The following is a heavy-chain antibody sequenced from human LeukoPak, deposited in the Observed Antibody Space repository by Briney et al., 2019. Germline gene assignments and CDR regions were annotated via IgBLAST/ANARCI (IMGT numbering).Heavy chain of an antibody. CDR2: ISHSGST. J-gene: IGHJ6*02. CDR3: ARGLSITMVRGVIIMGYYGMDV. D-gene: IGHD3-10*01. V-gene: IGHV4-34*01. Sequence: SETLSLTCAVYGGSFSGYYWSWIRQPPGKGLEWIGEISHSGSTNYDPSLKSRVTISVDTSKNQFSLKLSSVTAADTAVYYCARGLSITMVRGVIIMGYYGMDVWGQGTTVTVSS. CDR1: GGSFSGYY.